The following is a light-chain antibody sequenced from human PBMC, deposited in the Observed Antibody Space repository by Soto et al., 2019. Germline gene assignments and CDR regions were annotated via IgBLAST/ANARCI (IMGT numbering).Light chain of an antibody. J-gene: IGLJ2*01. CDR1: SSDVGGYNY. V-gene: IGLV2-14*01. CDR2: DVS. CDR3: SSYTSSSTVV. Sequence: QSALTQPASVSGSPGQSITISCTGTSSDVGGYNYVSWYQQHPGKAPKLMIYDVSNRPSGVSNRFSGSKSVNTASLTISGLQAEVEADYYCSSYTSSSTVVFGGGTKLTVL.